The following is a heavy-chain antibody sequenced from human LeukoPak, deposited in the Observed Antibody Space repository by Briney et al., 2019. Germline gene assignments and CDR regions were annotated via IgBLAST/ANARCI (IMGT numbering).Heavy chain of an antibody. CDR1: GYTFNTYY. Sequence: GASVKVSCKASGYTFNTYYIHWVRRAPGQGLEWMGVINPGGGSTNYAQKFQGRVTMTRDTSTSTVYMELSSLRSEDTAVYYCARALRYFDWLEASWFDPWGQGTLVTVSS. J-gene: IGHJ5*02. CDR3: ARALRYFDWLEASWFDP. V-gene: IGHV1-46*02. CDR2: INPGGGST. D-gene: IGHD3-9*01.